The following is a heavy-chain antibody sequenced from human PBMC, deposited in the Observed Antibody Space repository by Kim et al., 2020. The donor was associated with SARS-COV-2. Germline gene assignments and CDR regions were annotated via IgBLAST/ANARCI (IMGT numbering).Heavy chain of an antibody. CDR2: ISNTGDTV. J-gene: IGHJ3*02. CDR3: ALSMPRENSFNI. D-gene: IGHD2-2*01. CDR1: TFAFSIYE. V-gene: IGHV3-48*03. Sequence: GGSLRLSCAASTFAFSIYEMNWLRQAPGKGLEWLSYISNTGDTVYYAESIEGRFTISRDNANNSLFLQMDSLRVEDTAVYYCALSMPRENSFNIWGQGT.